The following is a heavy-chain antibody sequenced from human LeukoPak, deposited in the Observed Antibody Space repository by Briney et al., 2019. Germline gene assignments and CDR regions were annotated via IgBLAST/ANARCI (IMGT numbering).Heavy chain of an antibody. V-gene: IGHV3-11*04. J-gene: IGHJ4*02. CDR3: AREGYYDSSGYYPHPYFDY. D-gene: IGHD3-22*01. Sequence: GGSPRLSCAASGFTFSDYYMSWIRQAPGKGLEWVSYISSSGSTIYYADSVKGRFTISRDNAKNSLYLQMNSLRAEDTAVYYCAREGYYDSSGYYPHPYFDYWGQGTLVTVSS. CDR1: GFTFSDYY. CDR2: ISSSGSTI.